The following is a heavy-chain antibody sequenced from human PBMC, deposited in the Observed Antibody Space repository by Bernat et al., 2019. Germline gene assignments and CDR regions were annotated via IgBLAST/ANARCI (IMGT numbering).Heavy chain of an antibody. CDR1: GGSFSGYY. CDR2: INHSGST. Sequence: QVQLQQWGAGLLKPSETLSLTCAVYGGSFSGYYWSWIRQPPGKGLEWFGEINHSGSTNYNPSLKSRVTISVDTSKNQFSLKLSSVTAADTAVYYCASRKQRGWFDPWGQGALVAVST. D-gene: IGHD6-25*01. V-gene: IGHV4-34*01. CDR3: ASRKQRGWFDP. J-gene: IGHJ5*02.